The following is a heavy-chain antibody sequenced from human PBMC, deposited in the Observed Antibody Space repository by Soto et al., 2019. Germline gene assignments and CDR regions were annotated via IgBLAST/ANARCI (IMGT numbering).Heavy chain of an antibody. J-gene: IGHJ6*02. Sequence: SVKVSCKASGGTFSSYAISWVRQAPGQGLEWMGGIIPIFGTANYAQKFRGRVTITADESTSTAYMELSSLRSEDTDVYYCASSGAATPYYYYYGMDVWGQGTTVTVSS. CDR3: ASSGAATPYYYYYGMDV. CDR2: IIPIFGTA. D-gene: IGHD3-10*01. V-gene: IGHV1-69*13. CDR1: GGTFSSYA.